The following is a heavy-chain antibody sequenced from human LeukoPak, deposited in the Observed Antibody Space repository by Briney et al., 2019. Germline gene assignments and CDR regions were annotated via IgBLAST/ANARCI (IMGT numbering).Heavy chain of an antibody. CDR1: GGSISRYY. Sequence: SETLSLTCTVSGGSISRYYWSWIRQSAGKGLEWIGRIYASETNYNPSLKSRVTMSLDTSKNQFSLRLSSVTAEDTAVYYCARRSTAGPYNWFDPWGQGTLVTVSS. J-gene: IGHJ5*02. CDR3: ARRSTAGPYNWFDP. V-gene: IGHV4-4*07. D-gene: IGHD6-13*01. CDR2: IYASET.